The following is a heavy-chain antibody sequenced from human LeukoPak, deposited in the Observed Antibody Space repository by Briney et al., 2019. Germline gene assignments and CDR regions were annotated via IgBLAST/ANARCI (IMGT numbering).Heavy chain of an antibody. Sequence: GGSLRLSCAASGFTFDDYAMHWVRQAPGKGLEWVSGISWDSVHIVYADSVKGRFTISRDNAKNSLYLQMNSLRAEDTALYYCVKEPTAKYYFDYWGQGTLVTV. CDR2: ISWDSVHI. V-gene: IGHV3-9*01. D-gene: IGHD2-21*02. CDR3: VKEPTAKYYFDY. CDR1: GFTFDDYA. J-gene: IGHJ4*02.